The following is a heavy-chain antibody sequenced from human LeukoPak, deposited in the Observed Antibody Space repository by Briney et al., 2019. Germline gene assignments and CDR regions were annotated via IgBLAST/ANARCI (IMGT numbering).Heavy chain of an antibody. D-gene: IGHD5-24*01. J-gene: IGHJ3*02. Sequence: SETLSLTCAVYGGSFSGHFWTWIRQSPGKGLEWIGEVKHTVSTHSNPSLESRVIISLDASKNQFSLKLSSVTAADTAVYYCARQREMDSYDAFGIWGQGTMVTVSS. CDR1: GGSFSGHF. CDR3: ARQREMDSYDAFGI. CDR2: VKHTVST. V-gene: IGHV4-34*01.